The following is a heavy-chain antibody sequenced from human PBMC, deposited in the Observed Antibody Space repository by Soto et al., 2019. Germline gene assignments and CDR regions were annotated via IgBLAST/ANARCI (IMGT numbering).Heavy chain of an antibody. J-gene: IGHJ3*02. CDR3: ARDEYCSGGSCIAFDI. CDR2: ISAYNGNT. CDR1: GYTFTSYG. V-gene: IGHV1-18*01. Sequence: GASVKVSCKASGYTFTSYGISWVRQAPGQGLEWMGWISAYNGNTNYAQKLQGRVTMTTDTSTSTAYMELRSLRSDDTAVYYCARDEYCSGGSCIAFDIWRQGTMVTVSS. D-gene: IGHD2-15*01.